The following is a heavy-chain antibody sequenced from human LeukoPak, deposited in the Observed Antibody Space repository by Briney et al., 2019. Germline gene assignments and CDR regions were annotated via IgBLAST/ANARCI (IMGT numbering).Heavy chain of an antibody. V-gene: IGHV3-7*01. J-gene: IGHJ3*02. CDR1: GFTFSTYW. CDR2: IKQDGSEK. D-gene: IGHD3-22*01. Sequence: GGSLRLSCAASGFTFSTYWMSWVRQAPGKGLEWVANIKQDGSEKYYVDSVKGRFTISRDNAKNSLYLQMNTLRPEDTAVYYCARDADYYDSSGSAFDIWGQGTMVTVSS. CDR3: ARDADYYDSSGSAFDI.